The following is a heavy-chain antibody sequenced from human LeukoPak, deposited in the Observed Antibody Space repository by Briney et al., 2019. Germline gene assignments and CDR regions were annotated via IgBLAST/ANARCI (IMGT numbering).Heavy chain of an antibody. J-gene: IGHJ4*02. CDR2: ISSDGSST. V-gene: IGHV3-74*01. D-gene: IGHD4-17*01. CDR3: VRVHYGDYHDY. Sequence: SGGSLRLSCAASGFTFRSYWMHWVRQAPGKGLVWVSRISSDGSSTDYADSVKGRFTIFRDNAKNTLYLLMNSLRAEDTAVYYCVRVHYGDYHDYWGQGTLVTVSS. CDR1: GFTFRSYW.